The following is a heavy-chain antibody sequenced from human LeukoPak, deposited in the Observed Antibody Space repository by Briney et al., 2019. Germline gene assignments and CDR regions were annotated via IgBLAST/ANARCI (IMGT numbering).Heavy chain of an antibody. CDR3: ARDKKGSSCYDF. V-gene: IGHV4-59*01. CDR1: GDSISGYY. Sequence: SETLSLTCAVSGDSISGYYWSWIRQPPGKGLEWIGFAYHSGSTTRNPSLESRVTMSVDTSTNQVSLRLSSVTAADTAVYYCARDKKGSSCYDFWGQGTLVTVSS. D-gene: IGHD2-2*01. J-gene: IGHJ4*02. CDR2: AYHSGST.